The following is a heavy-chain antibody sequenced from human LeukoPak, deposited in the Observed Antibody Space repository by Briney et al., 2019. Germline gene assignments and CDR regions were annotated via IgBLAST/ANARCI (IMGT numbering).Heavy chain of an antibody. V-gene: IGHV1-2*06. CDR3: ARGAYCSGGSCLQPKRYDY. CDR2: INPNSGGT. CDR1: GYTFTGYY. J-gene: IGHJ4*02. D-gene: IGHD2-15*01. Sequence: ASVKVSCKASGYTFTGYYMHWVRQAPGQGLEWMGRINPNSGGTNYAQKFQGRVTMTRDTSISTAYMELSRLRSDATAVYYCARGAYCSGGSCLQPKRYDYWGQGTLVTVSS.